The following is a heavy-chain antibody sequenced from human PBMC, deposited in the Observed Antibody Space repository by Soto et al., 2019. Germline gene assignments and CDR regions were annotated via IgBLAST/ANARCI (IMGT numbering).Heavy chain of an antibody. Sequence: SETLSLTCAVSGGSISSSNWWSWVRQPPGKGLEWIGEIYHSGSTNYNPSLKSRVTISVDKSKNQFSLKLSSVTAADTAVYYCARGDYYGSGSYAIDYWGQGTLVTVSS. J-gene: IGHJ4*02. CDR3: ARGDYYGSGSYAIDY. D-gene: IGHD3-10*01. CDR2: IYHSGST. CDR1: GGSISSSNW. V-gene: IGHV4-4*02.